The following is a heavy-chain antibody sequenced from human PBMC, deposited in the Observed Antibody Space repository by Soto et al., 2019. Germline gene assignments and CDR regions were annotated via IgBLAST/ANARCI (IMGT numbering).Heavy chain of an antibody. Sequence: QVQLQESGPGLVKPSETLSLTCTVSGGSVSSGSYYWSWIRQPPGKGLEWIGYIYYSGSTNYNPSPERRVTISVDTSKNQFSLKLSSVTAADTAVYYCARDQKNYDFWSGYYTFSYGGDYYGMDVWGQGTTVTVSS. CDR3: ARDQKNYDFWSGYYTFSYGGDYYGMDV. V-gene: IGHV4-61*01. D-gene: IGHD3-3*01. J-gene: IGHJ6*02. CDR1: GGSVSSGSYY. CDR2: IYYSGST.